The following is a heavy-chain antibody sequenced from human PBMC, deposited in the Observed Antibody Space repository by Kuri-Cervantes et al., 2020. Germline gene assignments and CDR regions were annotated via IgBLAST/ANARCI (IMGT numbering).Heavy chain of an antibody. D-gene: IGHD3-22*01. J-gene: IGHJ4*02. Sequence: SLKISCAASGFTFDDYATHWVRQAPGKGLEWVSGISWNSGSIGYSDSVKGRFTISRDNSKNTLYLQMNSLRAEDTAVYYCARGGYLDYWGQGTLVTVSS. CDR3: ARGGYLDY. CDR1: GFTFDDYA. CDR2: ISWNSGSI. V-gene: IGHV3-9*01.